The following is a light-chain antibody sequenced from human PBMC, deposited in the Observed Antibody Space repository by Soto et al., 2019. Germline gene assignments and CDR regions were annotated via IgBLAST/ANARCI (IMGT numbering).Light chain of an antibody. J-gene: IGLJ1*01. CDR3: SSYTSSSPF. CDR1: SSDVGGYNY. Sequence: QSVLTQPASVSGSPGQSITISCTGTSSDVGGYNYVSWYQQHPGKAPKLMIYEVSNRPSGVSNRFSGSKSGNTASLTISGLQAEDEADYYCSSYTSSSPFFGTGTTLTVL. V-gene: IGLV2-14*01. CDR2: EVS.